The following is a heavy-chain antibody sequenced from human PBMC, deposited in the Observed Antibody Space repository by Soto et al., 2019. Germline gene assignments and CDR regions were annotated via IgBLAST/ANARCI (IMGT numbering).Heavy chain of an antibody. CDR2: IYYSGST. CDR1: GGSISISSYY. J-gene: IGHJ6*02. CDR3: ARHLRPYGSGSYKKYYYGMDV. V-gene: IGHV4-39*01. D-gene: IGHD3-10*01. Sequence: XETLSLTSTVYGGSISISSYYLGWIRQPPGKGLEWIGSIYYSGSTYYNPSLKSRVTISVDTSKNQFSLKLSSVTAADTAVYYCARHLRPYGSGSYKKYYYGMDVWGQGTTVTVSS.